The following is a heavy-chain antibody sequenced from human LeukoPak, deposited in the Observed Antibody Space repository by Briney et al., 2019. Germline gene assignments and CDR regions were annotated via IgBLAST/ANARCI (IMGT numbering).Heavy chain of an antibody. CDR3: ARSIAVAATGFDP. CDR1: GGSFSGYY. CDR2: INHSGST. V-gene: IGHV4-34*01. Sequence: SETLSLTCAVYGGSFSGYYWSWIRQPPGKGLEWTGEINHSGSTNYNPSLKSRVTISVDTSKNQFSLKLSSVTAADTAVYYCARSIAVAATGFDPWGQGTLVTVSS. D-gene: IGHD6-19*01. J-gene: IGHJ5*02.